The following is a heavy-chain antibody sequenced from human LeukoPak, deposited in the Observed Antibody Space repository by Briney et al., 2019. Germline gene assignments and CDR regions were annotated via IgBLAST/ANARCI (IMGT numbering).Heavy chain of an antibody. V-gene: IGHV3-48*02. CDR1: GFTFSSYS. CDR2: ISGGSDTI. Sequence: GGPLRLSCAASGFTFSSYSMNWVRQAPGKGLEWVSYISGGSDTISYADSVKGRFSISRDNAKNSLYLQMSSLRDEDTAVYYCARDKDFASDYWGQGTLVTISS. CDR3: ARDKDFASDY. J-gene: IGHJ4*02. D-gene: IGHD3/OR15-3a*01.